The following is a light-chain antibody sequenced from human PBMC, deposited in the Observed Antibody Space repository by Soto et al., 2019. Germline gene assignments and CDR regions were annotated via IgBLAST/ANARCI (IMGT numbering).Light chain of an antibody. V-gene: IGLV2-14*01. J-gene: IGLJ2*01. CDR2: EVS. CDR1: SNDVGGYNF. CDR3: SSYTSSTTLL. Sequence: QSVLTQPASVSGSPGQSITISCTGTSNDVGGYNFVTWYQHHPGQAPKVMIYEVSNRPSGVSNRFSGSKSGNTASLTISGLQAEDEADYYCSSYTSSTTLLFGGGTKLTVL.